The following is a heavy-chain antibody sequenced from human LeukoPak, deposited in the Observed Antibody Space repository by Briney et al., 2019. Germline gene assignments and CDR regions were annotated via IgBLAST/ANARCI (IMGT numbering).Heavy chain of an antibody. D-gene: IGHD2-15*01. V-gene: IGHV3-33*08. CDR2: IWYDGRNE. Sequence: GRSLRLSCAASGFTFRSYGMHWVRQAPGKGLEWVAGIWYDGRNEDYVDSVKGRFTISRDNSKHTLYVQMNSLRVEDTAVYYCARDKYCSGASCWHGMDVWGQGTTVTVSS. CDR3: ARDKYCSGASCWHGMDV. CDR1: GFTFRSYG. J-gene: IGHJ6*02.